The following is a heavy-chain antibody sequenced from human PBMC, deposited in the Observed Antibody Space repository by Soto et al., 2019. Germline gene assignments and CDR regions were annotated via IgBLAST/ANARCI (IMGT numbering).Heavy chain of an antibody. V-gene: IGHV3-13*01. J-gene: IGHJ6*02. CDR2: IGTAGDT. CDR1: GFTFSSYD. CDR3: ASALMVRGVTRGYYNYGMDV. Sequence: EVQLVESGGGLVQPGGSLRLSCAASGFTFSSYDMHWVRQATGKGLEWVSAIGTAGDTYYPGSVKGRFTISRDNSKNTLYLQMNSLRAEDTAVYYCASALMVRGVTRGYYNYGMDVWGQGTTVTVS. D-gene: IGHD3-10*01.